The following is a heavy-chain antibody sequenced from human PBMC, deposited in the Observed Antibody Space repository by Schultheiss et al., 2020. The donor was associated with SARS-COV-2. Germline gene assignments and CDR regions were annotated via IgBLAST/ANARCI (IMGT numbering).Heavy chain of an antibody. D-gene: IGHD4-17*01. CDR3: TTEDYGDYG. V-gene: IGHV3-33*01. J-gene: IGHJ4*02. CDR1: GFTFSSYG. Sequence: GGSLRLSCAASGFTFSSYGMHWVRQAPGKGLEWVAVIWYDGSNKYYADSVKGRFTISRDNYKNTLYLQMNSLKTEDTAVYYCTTEDYGDYGWGQGTLVTVSS. CDR2: IWYDGSNK.